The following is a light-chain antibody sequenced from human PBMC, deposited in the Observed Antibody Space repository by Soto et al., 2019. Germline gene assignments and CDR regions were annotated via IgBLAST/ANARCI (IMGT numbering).Light chain of an antibody. J-gene: IGKJ5*01. CDR1: QDISNF. CDR3: QQYMRYPVT. Sequence: DIQMTQSPSSLSASVGDRVTITCRASQDISNFLAWFQQKPGKAPKSLISAASSLQSGVPSKFSASGSGTDFTLTINSLQPDDSATYYCQQYMRYPVTFGQGTRLEIK. CDR2: AAS. V-gene: IGKV1-16*02.